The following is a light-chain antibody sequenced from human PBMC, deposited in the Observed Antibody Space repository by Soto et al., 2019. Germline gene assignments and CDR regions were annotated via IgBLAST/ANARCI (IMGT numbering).Light chain of an antibody. CDR3: QQRSSWPPYT. CDR2: AAS. V-gene: IGKV3-11*01. Sequence: IVLTQSPATLSLSPGERATLSCRASQSVTNYLAWYQQKPGQAPRLLIYAASNRATGIPARFSGSGSGTDFTLTISSLEPEDFAVYYCQQRSSWPPYTFGQGTKLEI. CDR1: QSVTNY. J-gene: IGKJ2*01.